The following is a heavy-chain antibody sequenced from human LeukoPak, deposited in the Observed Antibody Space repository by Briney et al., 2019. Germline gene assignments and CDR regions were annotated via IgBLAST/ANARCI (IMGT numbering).Heavy chain of an antibody. CDR2: IYSSGST. Sequence: SETLSLTCTVSGGSISSYYWSWIRQPPGKGLEWIGYIYSSGSTNYNPSLKSRVTISVDTSKNQFSLKASSVTAADTAVYYCARSQVVYASSGYFDYWGQGTLVTVSS. J-gene: IGHJ4*02. CDR1: GGSISSYY. V-gene: IGHV4-59*13. D-gene: IGHD2-8*02. CDR3: ARSQVVYASSGYFDY.